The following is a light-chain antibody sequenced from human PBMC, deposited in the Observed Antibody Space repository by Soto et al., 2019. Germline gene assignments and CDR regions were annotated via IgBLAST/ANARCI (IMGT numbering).Light chain of an antibody. CDR2: KAS. Sequence: DIQMTQSPSTLSASVGDRVTITYRASQSISSWLAWYQQKPGKAPKLLIYKASTLQSGVPSRFSGSGSGTEFTFAISSLQPDDSATYYCQQYNDNWTFGQGTKVDIK. CDR1: QSISSW. J-gene: IGKJ1*01. V-gene: IGKV1-5*03. CDR3: QQYNDNWT.